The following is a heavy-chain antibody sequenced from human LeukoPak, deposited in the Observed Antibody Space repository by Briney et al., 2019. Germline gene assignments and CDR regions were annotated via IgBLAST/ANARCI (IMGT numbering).Heavy chain of an antibody. CDR1: GFTVSSNY. D-gene: IGHD3-3*01. CDR3: ARGGNDFWSGYYPQKRYYYYGMDV. Sequence: GGSLRLSCAASGFTVSSNYMSWVRQAPGKGLEWVSVVYSGGSTYYADSVKGRFTISRDNSKNTLYLQMNSLRAEDTAVYYCARGGNDFWSGYYPQKRYYYYGMDVWGQGTTVTVSS. J-gene: IGHJ6*02. V-gene: IGHV3-53*01. CDR2: VYSGGST.